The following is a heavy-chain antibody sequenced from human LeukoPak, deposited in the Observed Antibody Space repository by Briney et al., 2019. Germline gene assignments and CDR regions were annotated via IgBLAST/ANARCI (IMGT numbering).Heavy chain of an antibody. CDR1: GYTFTSYA. CDR3: ARDDYGDYTLTYYYYGMDV. CDR2: INTNTGNP. J-gene: IGHJ6*02. Sequence: ASVKVSCKASGYTFTSYAMNWVRQAPGQGLEWMGWINTNTGNPTYAQGFTGRFVFSLDTSVSTAYLQISSLKAEDTAVYYCARDDYGDYTLTYYYYGMDVWGQGTTVTVSS. D-gene: IGHD4-17*01. V-gene: IGHV7-4-1*02.